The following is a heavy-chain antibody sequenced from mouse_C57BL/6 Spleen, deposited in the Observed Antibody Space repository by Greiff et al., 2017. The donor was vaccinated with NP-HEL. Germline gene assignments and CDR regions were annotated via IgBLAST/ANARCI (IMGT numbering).Heavy chain of an antibody. V-gene: IGHV5-17*01. D-gene: IGHD1-1*01. CDR3: ARRNYYGSSYPYAMDY. CDR2: ISSGSSTI. Sequence: EVKLMESGGGLVKPGGSLKLSCAASGFTFSDYGMHWVRQAPETGLEWVAYISSGSSTIYYADTVKGRFTISRDNAMITLFLQMTSLRSEDTAMYYCARRNYYGSSYPYAMDYWGQGTSVTVSS. J-gene: IGHJ4*01. CDR1: GFTFSDYG.